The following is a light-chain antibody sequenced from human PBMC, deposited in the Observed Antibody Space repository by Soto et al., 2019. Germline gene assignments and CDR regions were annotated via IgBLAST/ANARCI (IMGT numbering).Light chain of an antibody. CDR3: QNYDTYPWT. CDR2: RAS. CDR1: QSISDW. Sequence: DIQMTQSPSTLSASIGYRVTITCRASQSISDWLAWYQQKPGKAPKLLIYRASTLQTGVPLRFSGSGSGTEFTLTISSVQPDDFATYYCQNYDTYPWTFGQGTKVEIK. V-gene: IGKV1-5*03. J-gene: IGKJ1*01.